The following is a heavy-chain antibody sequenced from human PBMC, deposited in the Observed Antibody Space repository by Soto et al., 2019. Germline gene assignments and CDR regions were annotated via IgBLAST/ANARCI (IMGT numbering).Heavy chain of an antibody. CDR2: IWYDGSNK. Sequence: GSLRLSCAASGFTFSSYGMHWVRQAPGKGLEWVAVIWYDGSNKYYADSVKGRFTISRDNSKNTLYLQMNSLRAEDTAVYYCARGGPQVPDSSGYYLLDYYYGMDVWGQGTTVTVSS. CDR1: GFTFSSYG. CDR3: ARGGPQVPDSSGYYLLDYYYGMDV. V-gene: IGHV3-33*01. J-gene: IGHJ6*02. D-gene: IGHD3-22*01.